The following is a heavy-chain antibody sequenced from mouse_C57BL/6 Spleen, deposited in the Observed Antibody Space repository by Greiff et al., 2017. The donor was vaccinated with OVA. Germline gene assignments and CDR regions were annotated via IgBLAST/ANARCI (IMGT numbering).Heavy chain of an antibody. D-gene: IGHD2-4*01. Sequence: EVHLVESGPELVKPGASVKIPCKASGYTFTDYNMDWVKQSHGKSLEWIGDINPNNGGTIYNQKFKGKATLTVDKSSSTAYMELRSLTSEDTAVYYCASNTDYDYDVPFAYWGQGTLVTVSA. CDR3: ASNTDYDYDVPFAY. J-gene: IGHJ3*01. CDR2: INPNNGGT. V-gene: IGHV1-18*01. CDR1: GYTFTDYN.